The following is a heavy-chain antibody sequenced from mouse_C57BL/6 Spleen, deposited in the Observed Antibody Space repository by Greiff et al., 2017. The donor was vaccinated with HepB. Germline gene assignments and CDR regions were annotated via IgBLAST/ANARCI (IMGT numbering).Heavy chain of an antibody. D-gene: IGHD2-5*01. CDR3: TRSDYYSNYVLAY. CDR1: GYTFTDYE. Sequence: VQLQQSGAELVRPGASVTLSCKASGYTFTDYEMHWVKQTPVHGLEWIGAIDPETGGTAYNQKFKGKAILTADKSSSTAYMELRSLTSEDSAVYYCTRSDYYSNYVLAYWGQGTLVTVSA. V-gene: IGHV1-15*01. CDR2: IDPETGGT. J-gene: IGHJ3*01.